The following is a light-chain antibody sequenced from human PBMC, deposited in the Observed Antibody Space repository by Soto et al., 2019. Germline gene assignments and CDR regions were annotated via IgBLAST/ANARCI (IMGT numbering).Light chain of an antibody. CDR1: ESLIGW. J-gene: IGKJ1*01. CDR2: DAS. V-gene: IGKV1-5*01. CDR3: QQYKSYPWT. Sequence: DIPLTQSPSTLSASVGDTVTISCRASESLIGWLAWYQQRPGSAPKLLIYDASSLEGGVPSRFTGDGSGTEFSLTIARLQPDDFGTYYCQQYKSYPWTFGQGTKVDLK.